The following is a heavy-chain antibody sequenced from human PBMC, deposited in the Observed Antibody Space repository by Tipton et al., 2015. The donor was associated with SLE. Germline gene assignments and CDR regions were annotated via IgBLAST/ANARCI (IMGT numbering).Heavy chain of an antibody. Sequence: SLRLSCAASGFTFSSYAMSWVRQAPGKGLEWVSVIYSGGSSTYYADSVKGRFTISRDTSKNTLYLQMNSLRAEDTAVYFCARGYDFWIAYSSSPSYFDCWGQGTLVTVSS. CDR3: ARGYDFWIAYSSSPSYFDC. D-gene: IGHD3-3*01. J-gene: IGHJ4*02. CDR2: IYSGGSST. V-gene: IGHV3-23*03. CDR1: GFTFSSYA.